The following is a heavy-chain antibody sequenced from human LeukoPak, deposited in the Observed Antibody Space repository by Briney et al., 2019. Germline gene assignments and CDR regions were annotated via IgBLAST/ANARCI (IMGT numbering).Heavy chain of an antibody. Sequence: GRSLRLSCAASGFTFSSYGMHWVRQAPGKGLEWVAVMWYDESNKYYADSVKGRFTISRDNSRNTLYLQMNSLRAEDTAVYYCARGWGVSGWSYYFDYWGQGTLVTVSS. CDR1: GFTFSSYG. J-gene: IGHJ4*02. V-gene: IGHV3-33*01. CDR3: ARGWGVSGWSYYFDY. D-gene: IGHD6-19*01. CDR2: MWYDESNK.